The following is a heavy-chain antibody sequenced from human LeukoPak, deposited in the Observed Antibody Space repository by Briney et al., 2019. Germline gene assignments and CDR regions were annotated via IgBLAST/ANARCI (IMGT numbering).Heavy chain of an antibody. V-gene: IGHV4-59*08. CDR2: IHYIGST. J-gene: IGHJ4*02. CDR3: ARPRRDGYTSPFDY. CDR1: GGSISSSY. Sequence: SETLSPTCTVSGGSISSSYWSWIRQPPGKGLEWIGYIHYIGSTNYNPSLKSRVTISIDTSKSQFSLKLSSVTAADTAVYYCARPRRDGYTSPFDYWGQGTLVTVSS. D-gene: IGHD5-24*01.